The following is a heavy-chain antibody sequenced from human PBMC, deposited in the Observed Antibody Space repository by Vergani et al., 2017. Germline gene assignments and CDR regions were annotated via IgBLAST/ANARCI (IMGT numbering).Heavy chain of an antibody. D-gene: IGHD1-26*01. CDR3: ARQGGRGPYRIVGATTQLDY. J-gene: IGHJ4*02. CDR2: IYPGDSDT. V-gene: IGHV5-51*01. Sequence: EVQLVQSGAEVKKPGESLKISCKGSGYSFTSYWIGWVRQMPGKGLEWMGIIYPGDSDTRYSPSFQGPVTIPADKSISTAYLQWSSLKASDTAMYYCARQGGRGPYRIVGATTQLDYWGQGTLVTVSS. CDR1: GYSFTSYW.